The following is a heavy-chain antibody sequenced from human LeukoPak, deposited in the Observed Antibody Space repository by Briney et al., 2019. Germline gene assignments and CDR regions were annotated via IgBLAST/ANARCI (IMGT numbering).Heavy chain of an antibody. CDR1: GYTFTSYD. V-gene: IGHV1-2*02. D-gene: IGHD1-26*01. J-gene: IGHJ3*02. CDR2: INPNSGGT. Sequence: ASVKVSCKASGYTFTSYDINWVRQATGQGLEWMGWINPNSGGTNYAQKFQGRVTMTRDTSISTAYMELSRLRSDDTAVYYCARYSRGDAFDIWGQGTKVTVSS. CDR3: ARYSRGDAFDI.